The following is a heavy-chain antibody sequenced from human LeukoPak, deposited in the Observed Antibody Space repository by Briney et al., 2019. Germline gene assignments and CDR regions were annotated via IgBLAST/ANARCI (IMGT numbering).Heavy chain of an antibody. D-gene: IGHD3-22*01. V-gene: IGHV1-18*04. CDR2: ISAYNGNT. Sequence: ASVKVSCKASGYTFTSYGISWVRQAPGQGLEWMGWISAYNGNTNYAQKLQGRVTMTTDTSASTAYMELSSLRSEDTAVYYCARVSYDSSGLYFDYWGQGTLVTVSS. CDR1: GYTFTSYG. J-gene: IGHJ4*02. CDR3: ARVSYDSSGLYFDY.